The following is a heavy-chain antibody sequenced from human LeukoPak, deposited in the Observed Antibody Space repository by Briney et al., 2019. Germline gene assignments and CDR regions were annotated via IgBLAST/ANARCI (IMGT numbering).Heavy chain of an antibody. Sequence: ASVKVCCKGSGYTSTSCDINWVRQATGQGLELMGWMNPNSGNTGYAQKFQGRVNITRNTSISTAYMELSSMRSEDTAVYYCARGSTVTVKTLGYWGQGTLVTVPS. V-gene: IGHV1-8*03. CDR2: MNPNSGNT. J-gene: IGHJ4*02. CDR1: GYTSTSCD. D-gene: IGHD4-11*01. CDR3: ARGSTVTVKTLGY.